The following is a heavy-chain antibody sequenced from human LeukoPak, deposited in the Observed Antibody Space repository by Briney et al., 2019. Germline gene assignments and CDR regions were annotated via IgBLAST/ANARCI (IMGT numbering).Heavy chain of an antibody. Sequence: NTSETLSLTCTVSGYSISSGYYWGWIRQPPGKGLEWIGSIYHSGSTYYNPSLKSRVTISVDTSKNQFSLKLSSVTAADTAVYYCASSSTVTTGGGFDPWGQGTLVTVSS. CDR1: GYSISSGYY. CDR2: IYHSGST. V-gene: IGHV4-38-2*02. CDR3: ASSSTVTTGGGFDP. D-gene: IGHD4-11*01. J-gene: IGHJ5*02.